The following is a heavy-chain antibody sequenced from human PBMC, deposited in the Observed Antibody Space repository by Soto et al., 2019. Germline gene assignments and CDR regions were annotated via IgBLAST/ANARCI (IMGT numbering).Heavy chain of an antibody. CDR3: ARHVNAPRSAGHYFDY. Sequence: QLQLQESGPGLVKPSETLSLTCTVSGRSISSSSYYWGWIRQPPGKGLEWIGSIYYSGSTYYNPSLKSRVTISGDTSKNHFSLKLISVTAADTAVYYCARHVNAPRSAGHYFDYWGQGTLVTVSS. CDR2: IYYSGST. J-gene: IGHJ4*02. D-gene: IGHD2-15*01. V-gene: IGHV4-39*01. CDR1: GRSISSSSYY.